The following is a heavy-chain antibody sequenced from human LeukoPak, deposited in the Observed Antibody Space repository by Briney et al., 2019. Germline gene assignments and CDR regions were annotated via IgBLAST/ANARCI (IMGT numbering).Heavy chain of an antibody. V-gene: IGHV3-48*01. Sequence: GGSLRLSCAASGFTFSSYSMNWVRQAPGKGLEWVSYISSSSSTIYYADSVKGRFTISRDNSKNTLYLQMNRLRAEDTAVYYCAKDLYYYYMDVWGKGTTVTVSS. CDR3: AKDLYYYYMDV. CDR1: GFTFSSYS. CDR2: ISSSSSTI. J-gene: IGHJ6*03.